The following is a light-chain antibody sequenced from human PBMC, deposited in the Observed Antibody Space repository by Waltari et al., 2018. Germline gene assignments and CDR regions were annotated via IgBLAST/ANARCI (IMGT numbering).Light chain of an antibody. CDR1: SSNIGDNI. Sequence: QSVLTQPPSASGTPGQRVTISCSGGSSNIGDNIVTWYKQVPGTHPQLLIDRNERRTSGGPDRFSGSKYGTSAYRAISGLQSDDEADYYCAAWDDSLKGHWLFGGGTKLSVL. CDR3: AAWDDSLKGHWL. CDR2: RNE. J-gene: IGLJ3*02. V-gene: IGLV1-44*01.